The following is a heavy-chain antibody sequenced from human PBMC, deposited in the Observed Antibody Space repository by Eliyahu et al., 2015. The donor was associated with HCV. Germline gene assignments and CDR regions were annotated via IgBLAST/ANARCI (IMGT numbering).Heavy chain of an antibody. V-gene: IGHV3-13*01. CDR1: DFXFSTYD. J-gene: IGHJ6*02. CDR2: TGVKGET. CDR3: ARDYNYALDV. Sequence: QLVESGGGLAQPGGSLRXSCAAXDFXFSTYDXHWVRXGSGKGLEWVAGTGVKGETYYADSVKGRFTVSRENAKESVYLQMNNLTVGDTAVYYCARDYNYALDVWGQGTTVTVSS.